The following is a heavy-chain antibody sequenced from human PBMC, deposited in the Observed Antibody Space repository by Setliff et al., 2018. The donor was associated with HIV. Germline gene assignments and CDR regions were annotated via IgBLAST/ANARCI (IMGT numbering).Heavy chain of an antibody. CDR2: IYPDDSDT. J-gene: IGHJ6*03. Sequence: GESLKISCKSSGFTFTDYWIGWVRQMPEKGLEWMGIIYPDDSDTRYSPSFQGQVTLSADKSINTTYLQWSSLKASDTAMYYCARAGSFDPYYYMDVWGKGTTVTVSS. D-gene: IGHD3-10*01. V-gene: IGHV5-51*01. CDR3: ARAGSFDPYYYMDV. CDR1: GFTFTDYW.